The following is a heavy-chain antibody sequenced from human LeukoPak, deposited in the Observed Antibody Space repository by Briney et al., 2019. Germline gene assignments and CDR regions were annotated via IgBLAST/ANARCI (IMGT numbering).Heavy chain of an antibody. Sequence: SETLSLTCAVYGGSFSGYYWSWIRQPPGKGLEWIGEINHSGSTNYNPSLKSRVTISVDTSKNQFSLKLSSVTAADTAVYYCARGLADRDGYNFGLGNRRCQAFDIWGQGTMVTVSS. D-gene: IGHD5-24*01. V-gene: IGHV4-34*01. CDR3: ARGLADRDGYNFGLGNRRCQAFDI. CDR1: GGSFSGYY. CDR2: INHSGST. J-gene: IGHJ3*02.